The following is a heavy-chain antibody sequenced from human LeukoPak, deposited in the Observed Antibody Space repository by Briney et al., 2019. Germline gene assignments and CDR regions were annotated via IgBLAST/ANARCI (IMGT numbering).Heavy chain of an antibody. CDR3: ARVPRGDSSLFGAFDI. J-gene: IGHJ3*02. D-gene: IGHD3-22*01. V-gene: IGHV4-38-2*02. CDR2: IYHSGST. Sequence: PSETLSLTCTVSGYSICSGYYWGWIRQPPGKGLEWIGSIYHSGSTYYNPSLKSRVTISVDTSKNQFSLKLSSVTAADTAVYYCARVPRGDSSLFGAFDIWGQGTMVTVSS. CDR1: GYSICSGYY.